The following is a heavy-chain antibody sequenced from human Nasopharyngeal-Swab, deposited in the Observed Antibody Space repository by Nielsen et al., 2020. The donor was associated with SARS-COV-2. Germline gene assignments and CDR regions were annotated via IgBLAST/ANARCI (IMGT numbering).Heavy chain of an antibody. CDR3: AHRGGYCSSTSCYTAFEFVVDYYFDY. D-gene: IGHD2-2*02. V-gene: IGHV2-5*01. Sequence: WIRQPPGKALEWLALIYWNDDKRYSPSLKSRLTITKGTSKNQVVLTMTNMDPVDTATYYCAHRGGYCSSTSCYTAFEFVVDYYFDYWGQGTLVTVSS. CDR2: IYWNDDK. J-gene: IGHJ4*02.